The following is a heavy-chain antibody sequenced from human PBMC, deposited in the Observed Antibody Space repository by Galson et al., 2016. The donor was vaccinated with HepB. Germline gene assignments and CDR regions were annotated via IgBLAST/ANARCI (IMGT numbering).Heavy chain of an antibody. CDR3: ARLSSYGGY. J-gene: IGHJ4*02. Sequence: SETLSLTCTVSGGSVSSGSYYWSWIRQPPGKGLEWIGNIYYSGSTTYNPSLKSRVTISADTSKNQFSLKLSSVTAADTAVYYCARLSSYGGYWGQGTLVTVSS. D-gene: IGHD5-18*01. CDR2: IYYSGST. V-gene: IGHV4-61*01. CDR1: GGSVSSGSYY.